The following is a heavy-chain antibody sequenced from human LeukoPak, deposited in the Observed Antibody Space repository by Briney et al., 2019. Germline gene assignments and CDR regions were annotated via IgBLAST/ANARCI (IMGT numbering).Heavy chain of an antibody. CDR2: ISSNGGST. CDR1: GFTFSSYA. CDR3: VKDSGAFGWELLTPFDY. V-gene: IGHV3-64D*06. J-gene: IGHJ4*02. D-gene: IGHD1-26*01. Sequence: GGSLRLSCSASGFTFSSYAMHWVRQAPGKGLEYVSAISSNGGSTYYADSVKGRFTISRDNSKNTLYLQMSSLRAEDTAVYYCVKDSGAFGWELLTPFDYWGQGTLVTASS.